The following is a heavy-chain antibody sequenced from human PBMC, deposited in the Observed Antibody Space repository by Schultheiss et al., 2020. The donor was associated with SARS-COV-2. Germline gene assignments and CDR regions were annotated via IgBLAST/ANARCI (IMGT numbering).Heavy chain of an antibody. V-gene: IGHV4-4*07. D-gene: IGHD3-10*01. CDR2: IYTSGST. CDR1: GGSFSGYY. J-gene: IGHJ4*02. CDR3: ARDGKSGLN. Sequence: SQTLSLTCAVYGGSFSGYYWSWIRQPAGKGLEWIGRIYTSGSTNYNPSLKSRVTMSVDTSKNQFSLKLSSVTAADTAVYYCARDGKSGLNWGQGTLVTVSS.